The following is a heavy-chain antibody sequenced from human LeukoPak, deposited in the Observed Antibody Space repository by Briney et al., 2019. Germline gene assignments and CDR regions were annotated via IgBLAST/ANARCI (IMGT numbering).Heavy chain of an antibody. J-gene: IGHJ5*02. D-gene: IGHD6-6*01. CDR1: GGSFSGYY. CDR2: IDHSGST. CDR3: ARRIAARPRGYWFDP. Sequence: SETLSLTCAVYGGSFSGYYWSWIRQPPGKGLEWIGEIDHSGSTNYNPSLKSRVTISVDTSKNQFSLKVSSVTAADTAVYYCARRIAARPRGYWFDPWGQGTLVTVSS. V-gene: IGHV4-34*01.